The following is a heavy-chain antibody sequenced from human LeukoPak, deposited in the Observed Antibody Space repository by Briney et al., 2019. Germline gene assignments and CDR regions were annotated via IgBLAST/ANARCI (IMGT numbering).Heavy chain of an antibody. CDR2: IYPGDSDT. J-gene: IGHJ4*02. V-gene: IGHV5-51*01. Sequence: GEPLMISCKGSGYSFTSYWIAWVRQMPGKGLEWMGIIYPGDSDTRYSPSFQGQVTISADKSISTAYLQWSSLKASDTAMYYCARRSSVGNKPYFDYWGQGTLVTVSS. D-gene: IGHD4-23*01. CDR3: ARRSSVGNKPYFDY. CDR1: GYSFTSYW.